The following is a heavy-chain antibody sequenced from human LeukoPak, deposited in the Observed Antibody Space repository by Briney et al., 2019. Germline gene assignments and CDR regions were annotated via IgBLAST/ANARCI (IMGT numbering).Heavy chain of an antibody. V-gene: IGHV4-59*12. Sequence: SETLSLTCTVSGGSISSYYWSWIRQPPGKGLEWIGYIYYSGSRNYNPPLQSRVTISVDTSKNQFSLKLSSVAAADTAVYYCALQDGSSFDYWGRGTLVTVSS. CDR2: IYYSGSR. CDR1: GGSISSYY. D-gene: IGHD5-24*01. CDR3: ALQDGSSFDY. J-gene: IGHJ4*02.